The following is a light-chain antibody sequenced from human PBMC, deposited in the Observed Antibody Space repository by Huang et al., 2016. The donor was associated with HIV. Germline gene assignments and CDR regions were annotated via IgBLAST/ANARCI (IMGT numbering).Light chain of an antibody. V-gene: IGKV3-20*01. CDR2: GAS. CDR3: QQYGSSGT. CDR1: QSVSSSY. J-gene: IGKJ1*01. Sequence: EIVLTQSPGTLSLSPGERATISCRASQSVSSSYLAWYQQKPGQAPRLLIYGASSRATGIPDMFSGSGSGTDFTLTISRLEPEDFAVYYCQQYGSSGTFGQGTKVEIK.